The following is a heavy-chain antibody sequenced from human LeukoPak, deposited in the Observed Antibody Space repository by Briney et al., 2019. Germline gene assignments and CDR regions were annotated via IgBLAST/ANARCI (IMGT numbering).Heavy chain of an antibody. J-gene: IGHJ6*03. CDR1: GFTFSDYY. D-gene: IGHD3-3*02. CDR3: ARDSHFWSGQAYYYYYMDV. Sequence: GGSLRLSCAASGFTFSDYYMSWIRQAPGKGLEWVSYISSSGSTIYYADSVKGRFTISRDNAKNTLYLQMNSLRAEDTAVYYCARDSHFWSGQAYYYYYMDVWGKGTTVTVSS. V-gene: IGHV3-11*04. CDR2: ISSSGSTI.